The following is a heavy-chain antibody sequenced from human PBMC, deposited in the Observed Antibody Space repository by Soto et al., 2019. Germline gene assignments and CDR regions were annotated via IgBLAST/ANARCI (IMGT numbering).Heavy chain of an antibody. D-gene: IGHD2-15*01. J-gene: IGHJ5*02. CDR1: GFTFGDSY. V-gene: IGHV3-11*06. CDR3: VRGGGGGLFDP. CDR2: ISPGSRYP. Sequence: QVQLVESGGGLVPPGGSLRLSCAGSGFTFGDSYMSWIRQAPGKGLEWLSYISPGSRYPAYADSVKGRFTISRDNAKRSLYLQMMSLTAEDTVIYYCVRGGGGGLFDPWGQGTMVTVSS.